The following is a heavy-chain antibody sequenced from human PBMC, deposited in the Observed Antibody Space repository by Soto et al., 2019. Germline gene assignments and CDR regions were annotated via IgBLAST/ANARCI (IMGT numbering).Heavy chain of an antibody. Sequence: SETLSLTCTVSGGSTNSRSDYWGWIRQPPGKGLEWIGSAYYSGSTHDNPSLQSRVTISVDTSRNQFSLNLISVTAADTAVYFCARQPRGPGYGERGLYFDYWGQGTLVTVSS. CDR2: AYYSGST. CDR1: GGSTNSRSDY. D-gene: IGHD3-16*01. V-gene: IGHV4-39*01. CDR3: ARQPRGPGYGERGLYFDY. J-gene: IGHJ4*02.